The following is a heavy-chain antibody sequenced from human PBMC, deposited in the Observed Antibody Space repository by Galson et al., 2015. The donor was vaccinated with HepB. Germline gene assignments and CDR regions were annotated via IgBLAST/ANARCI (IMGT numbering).Heavy chain of an antibody. D-gene: IGHD2-15*01. J-gene: IGHJ6*02. CDR2: IIPIFGTA. CDR1: GGTFSSYA. Sequence: SVKVSCKASGGTFSSYAISWVRQAPGQGLEWMGGIIPIFGTANYAQKFQGRVTITADESTSTAYLELSSLRSEDTAVYYCASRLPGYCSGGGCLTYYYGMDVWGQGTTFTVSS. V-gene: IGHV1-69*13. CDR3: ASRLPGYCSGGGCLTYYYGMDV.